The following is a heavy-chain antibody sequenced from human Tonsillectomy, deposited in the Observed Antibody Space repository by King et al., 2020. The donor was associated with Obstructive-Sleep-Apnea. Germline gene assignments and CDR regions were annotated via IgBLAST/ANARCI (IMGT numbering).Heavy chain of an antibody. J-gene: IGHJ4*02. CDR1: GFTFSTYW. CDR2: TKPDGSEK. V-gene: IGHV3-7*01. CDR3: VGWGAVTP. D-gene: IGHD4-17*01. Sequence: VQLVESGGGLVQPGGSLRLSCAASGFTFSTYWMSWVRQAPGKGLEWVAHTKPDGSEKFYVDFVKGRFTISRDNANNSLYLQMHSLRAGDTAVYFCVGWGAVTPWGQGTLVTVSS.